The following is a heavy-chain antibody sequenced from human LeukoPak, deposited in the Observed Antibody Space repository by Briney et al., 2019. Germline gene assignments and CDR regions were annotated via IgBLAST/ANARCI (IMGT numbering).Heavy chain of an antibody. CDR3: ARHEGLARPFDY. Sequence: SETLSLTCSVSGSSISNYYWSWIRQSPGKGLEWIGYIYSTGSTDHNPSLKSRVTISVETSKNQFSLRLSSVTAADTAVYFCARHEGLARPFDYWGQGTLVPVSS. V-gene: IGHV4-59*08. CDR1: GSSISNYY. J-gene: IGHJ4*02. CDR2: IYSTGST. D-gene: IGHD6-19*01.